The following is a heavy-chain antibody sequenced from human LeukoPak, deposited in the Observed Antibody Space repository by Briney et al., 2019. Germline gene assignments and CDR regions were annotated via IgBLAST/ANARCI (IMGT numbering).Heavy chain of an antibody. D-gene: IGHD5-18*01. J-gene: IGHJ4*02. CDR2: ISTSGRTI. CDR1: GFNFSAYS. CDR3: ARGYGSTSFY. Sequence: GGSLRLSCAASGFNFSAYSMNWVRQAPGEGLEWVSYISTSGRTIYYADSVKGRFTISRDNAKNSLYVQMNSLRAEDTAVYYCARGYGSTSFYWGQGTLVTVSS. V-gene: IGHV3-48*01.